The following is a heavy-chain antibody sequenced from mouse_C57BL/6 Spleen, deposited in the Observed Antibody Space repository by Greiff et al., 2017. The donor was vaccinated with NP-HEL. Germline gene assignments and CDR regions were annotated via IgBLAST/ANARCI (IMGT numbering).Heavy chain of an antibody. Sequence: VQLQQPGAELVRPGSSVKLSCKASGYTFTSYWMDWVKQRPGQGLEWIGNIYPSDSETHYNQKFKDKATLTVDKSSSTAYMQLSSLTSEDSAVYYCARGGSTPFDYWGQGTTLTVSS. CDR1: GYTFTSYW. V-gene: IGHV1-61*01. CDR3: ARGGSTPFDY. J-gene: IGHJ2*01. CDR2: IYPSDSET. D-gene: IGHD1-1*01.